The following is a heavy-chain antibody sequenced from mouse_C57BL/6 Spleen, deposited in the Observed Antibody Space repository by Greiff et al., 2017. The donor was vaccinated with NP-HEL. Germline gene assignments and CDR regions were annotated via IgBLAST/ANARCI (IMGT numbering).Heavy chain of an antibody. CDR3: AGGGYNDYGWYFDV. J-gene: IGHJ1*03. Sequence: QVQLQQPGTELVKPGASVKLSCKASGYTFTSSWMHWVKQRPGQGLEWIGNINPSNGGTNYNEKFKSKATLTVDKSSSTAYMQLSSLTSEDYAVYYCAGGGYNDYGWYFDVWGTGTTVTVSS. CDR2: INPSNGGT. D-gene: IGHD2-4*01. V-gene: IGHV1-53*01. CDR1: GYTFTSSW.